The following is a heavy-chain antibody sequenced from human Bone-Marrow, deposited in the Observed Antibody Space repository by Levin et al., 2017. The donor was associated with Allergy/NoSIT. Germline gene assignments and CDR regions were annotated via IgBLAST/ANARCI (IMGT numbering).Heavy chain of an antibody. CDR1: GFTVSSNY. CDR3: AREKSYYDILTGLDP. J-gene: IGHJ5*02. CDR2: IYSDGST. D-gene: IGHD3-9*01. V-gene: IGHV3-53*01. Sequence: GESLKISCAASGFTVSSNYMSWVRQAPAKGLEWVSVIYSDGSTYYADSVKGRFTISRDNSKNTLFLHMNSLRAEDTAVYYCAREKSYYDILTGLDPWGQGTLVTVSS.